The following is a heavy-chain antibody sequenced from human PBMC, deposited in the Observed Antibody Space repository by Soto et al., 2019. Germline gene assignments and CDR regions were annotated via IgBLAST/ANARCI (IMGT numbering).Heavy chain of an antibody. Sequence: SETLSLTCTVSGGSISSGDYYWSWIRQPPGKGLEWIGYIYYSGSTYYNPSLKSRVTISVDTSKNQFSLKLSSVTAADTPVYYCARKEDYYEIQYGMDVWGQGTTVTVSS. CDR2: IYYSGST. J-gene: IGHJ6*02. D-gene: IGHD3-22*01. CDR1: GGSISSGDYY. CDR3: ARKEDYYEIQYGMDV. V-gene: IGHV4-30-4*01.